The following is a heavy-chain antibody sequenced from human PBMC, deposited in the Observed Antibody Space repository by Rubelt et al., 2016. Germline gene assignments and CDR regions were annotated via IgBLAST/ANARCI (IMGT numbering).Heavy chain of an antibody. D-gene: IGHD2-15*01. Sequence: GFTFSSYGMHWVRQAPGKGLEWVAVVSYDGSNKYYADSVKGRFTISRDKSKNTLYLQMNSLRVDDTAVYYCVGTYSTHWYFDLWGRGTLVTVSS. CDR3: VGTYSTHWYFDL. CDR1: GFTFSSYG. CDR2: VSYDGSNK. V-gene: IGHV3-30*12. J-gene: IGHJ2*01.